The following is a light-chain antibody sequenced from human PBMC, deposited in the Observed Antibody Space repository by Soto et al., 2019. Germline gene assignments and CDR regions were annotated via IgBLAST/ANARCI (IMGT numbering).Light chain of an antibody. V-gene: IGKV1-27*01. CDR2: GAS. Sequence: DIQMTQSPSSLSASVGDRVTITCRASQGIGIYLAWYQQTPGKVPKHLIYGASKLQSGVPSRFSGGGSGTNFTLTISSLQPEDVATYYCQNYKRAPITVGQGTRLEIK. CDR1: QGIGIY. CDR3: QNYKRAPIT. J-gene: IGKJ5*01.